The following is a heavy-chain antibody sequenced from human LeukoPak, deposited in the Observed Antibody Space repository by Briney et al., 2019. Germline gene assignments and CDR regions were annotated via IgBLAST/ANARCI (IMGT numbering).Heavy chain of an antibody. CDR3: AKVPARGVIKNYYYMDV. V-gene: IGHV3-23*01. Sequence: SGGSLRLSCTVSGFSLSSYAMSWVRRAPGKGLEWVSAISGSGGSTYYADSVKGRFTISRDNSKNTLYLQMNSLRAEDTAVYYCAKVPARGVIKNYYYMDVWGKGTTVTVSS. CDR1: GFSLSSYA. J-gene: IGHJ6*03. D-gene: IGHD3-10*01. CDR2: ISGSGGST.